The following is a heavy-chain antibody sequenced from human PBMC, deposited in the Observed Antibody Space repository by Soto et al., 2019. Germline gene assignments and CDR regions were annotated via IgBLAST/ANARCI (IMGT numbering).Heavy chain of an antibody. D-gene: IGHD3-3*01. CDR2: ISYDGSNK. CDR3: AKDHYDFWSGYPPEYFQH. Sequence: QVQLVASGGGVVQPGRSLRLSCAASGFTFSSYGMHWVRQAPGKGLEWVAVISYDGSNKYYADSVKGRFTISRDNSKNTLYLQMNSLRAEDTAVYYCAKDHYDFWSGYPPEYFQHWGQGTLVTVSS. CDR1: GFTFSSYG. V-gene: IGHV3-30*18. J-gene: IGHJ1*01.